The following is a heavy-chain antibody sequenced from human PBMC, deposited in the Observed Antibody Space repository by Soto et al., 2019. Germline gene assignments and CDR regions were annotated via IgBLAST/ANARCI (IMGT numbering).Heavy chain of an antibody. D-gene: IGHD3-10*01. CDR2: ITPFNGNT. Sequence: QMQLVQSGAEVKKTGSSVKVSCKASGYTFTYRYLHWVRQAPGQALEWLGWITPFNGNTNYAQKFQDRDTMTRDRSMSTAYMEQSSLRSEDTAMYYCASGSGGTMVRGVNGFDPWGQGTLVTVSS. CDR1: GYTFTYRY. CDR3: ASGSGGTMVRGVNGFDP. V-gene: IGHV1-45*02. J-gene: IGHJ5*02.